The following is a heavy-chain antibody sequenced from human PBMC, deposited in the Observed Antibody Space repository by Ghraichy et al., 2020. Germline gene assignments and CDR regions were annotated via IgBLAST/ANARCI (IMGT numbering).Heavy chain of an antibody. J-gene: IGHJ4*02. CDR1: GFTFSSYG. CDR3: AKEDYSSGFRDFDY. D-gene: IGHD6-19*01. V-gene: IGHV3-30*02. Sequence: GGSLRLSCAASGFTFSSYGMHWVRQAPGKGLEWVAFIRYDGSNKYYADSVKGRFTISRDNSKNTLYLQMNSLRAEDTAVYYCAKEDYSSGFRDFDYWGQGTLVTVSS. CDR2: IRYDGSNK.